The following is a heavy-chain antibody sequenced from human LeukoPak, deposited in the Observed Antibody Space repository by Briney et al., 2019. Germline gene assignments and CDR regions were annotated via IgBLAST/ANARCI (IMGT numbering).Heavy chain of an antibody. Sequence: GTSLRLSCAASGFVFSTYGMHWVRQAPGKGLEWVAVIWSHGNTKKYADSVTGRFTISRDNSKNTLYLEMNTLRAEDTAVYYCARDDDYDDHNTLDMWGHGTMVTVSS. D-gene: IGHD4-17*01. CDR2: IWSHGNTK. J-gene: IGHJ3*02. CDR1: GFVFSTYG. V-gene: IGHV3-33*01. CDR3: ARDDDYDDHNTLDM.